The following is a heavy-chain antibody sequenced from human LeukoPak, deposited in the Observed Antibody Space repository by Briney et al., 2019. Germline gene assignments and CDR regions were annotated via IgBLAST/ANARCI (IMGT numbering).Heavy chain of an antibody. V-gene: IGHV4-38-2*01. CDR2: IYHSGTT. CDR1: GYSISRGYY. J-gene: IGHJ4*02. Sequence: SETLSLSCAVSGYSISRGYYWGWIRQPPGQGLEWIGSIYHSGTTYYNPSLKSRVTISVDTSKNQFSLKVRSVTAADTAVYYCAGWFGELLSLFAYWGQGALVTVFS. D-gene: IGHD3-10*01. CDR3: AGWFGELLSLFAY.